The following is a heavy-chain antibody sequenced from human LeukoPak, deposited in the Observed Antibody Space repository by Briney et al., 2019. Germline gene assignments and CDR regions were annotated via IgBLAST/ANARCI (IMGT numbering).Heavy chain of an antibody. D-gene: IGHD3-10*01. Sequence: GGSLRLSCAASRFTLTYYSVHWVRQAPGKGLEYVSAISSDAGSTFYAYSVKCRFLILRDNSKNAVYLQMRSLRPEDPAKYYCVGRYGSGSYYPWTLDYWGQGTLVTVSS. CDR2: ISSDAGST. CDR3: VGRYGSGSYYPWTLDY. CDR1: RFTLTYYS. J-gene: IGHJ4*02. V-gene: IGHV3-64D*06.